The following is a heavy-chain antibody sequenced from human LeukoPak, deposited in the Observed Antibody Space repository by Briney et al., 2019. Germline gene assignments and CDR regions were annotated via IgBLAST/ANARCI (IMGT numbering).Heavy chain of an antibody. V-gene: IGHV3-48*02. CDR1: GFTLSSYS. Sequence: GGSLRLSCAAAGFTLSSYSMNWVRQAPGKGLEWVSYISSSSTIYYADSVKGRFTISRDNAKNSLYLQMNSLRDEDTAVYYCARGPSKYYFDYWGQGTLVTVSS. CDR3: ARGPSKYYFDY. J-gene: IGHJ4*02. D-gene: IGHD4-11*01. CDR2: ISSSSTI.